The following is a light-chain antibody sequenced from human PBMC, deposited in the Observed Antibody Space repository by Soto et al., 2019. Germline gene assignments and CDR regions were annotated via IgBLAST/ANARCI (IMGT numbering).Light chain of an antibody. Sequence: EIGVTMSPRTLSLSTGERATLSCRASQNVDTKYLAWYQFKPGQAPRIIIFGASGRATGIPDRFSGSGSGTDFTLTISDVEPEDFAVYYCHQRQSWPRTFGQGTKVDIK. CDR2: GAS. CDR1: QNVDTKY. V-gene: IGKV3-20*01. CDR3: HQRQSWPRT. J-gene: IGKJ1*01.